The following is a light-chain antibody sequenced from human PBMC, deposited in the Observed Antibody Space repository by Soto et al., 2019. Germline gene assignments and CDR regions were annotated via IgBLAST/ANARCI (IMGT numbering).Light chain of an antibody. CDR3: QQRSNSPLT. Sequence: EIVLTQSPATLSSSPGERATLSCRASQSVSSYLAWYQQKPGQAPRLLIYDASNRATGIPARFSGRGSGTVFTPTISILEPEDFAFYYCQQRSNSPLTFGGGTRVEIK. CDR2: DAS. V-gene: IGKV3-11*01. CDR1: QSVSSY. J-gene: IGKJ4*01.